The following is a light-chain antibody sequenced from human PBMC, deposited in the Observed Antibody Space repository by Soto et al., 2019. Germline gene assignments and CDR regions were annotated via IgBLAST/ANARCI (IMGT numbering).Light chain of an antibody. J-gene: IGLJ3*02. CDR1: SSNIGAGYD. Sequence: QSVLTQTPSVSGAPGQKITMSCTGSSSNIGAGYDVHWYQQVPGAAPRLLIYADNNRPSGVPDRFSAAKSATSASLAITRLQPEDEADYYCQSYDVGLSDWVFGGGTKVTVL. CDR2: ADN. CDR3: QSYDVGLSDWV. V-gene: IGLV1-40*01.